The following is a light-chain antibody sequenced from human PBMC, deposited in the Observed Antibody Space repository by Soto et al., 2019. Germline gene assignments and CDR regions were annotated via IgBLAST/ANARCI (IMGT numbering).Light chain of an antibody. Sequence: DIQMTQSPSSVSASVGDRITITCRANPHSSGYIAWYQQRSGTAPKLLIYGTSNLQNGVPSRFSGSRSGTNYSLPINNLQPADFATYYCQQADTFGVTFGGGTMVEIK. CDR2: GTS. CDR3: QQADTFGVT. J-gene: IGKJ4*01. V-gene: IGKV1-12*01. CDR1: PHSSGY.